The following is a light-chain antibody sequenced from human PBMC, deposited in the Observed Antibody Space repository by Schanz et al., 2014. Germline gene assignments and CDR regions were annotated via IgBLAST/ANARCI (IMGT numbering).Light chain of an antibody. CDR1: QSVHRNY. V-gene: IGKV3D-20*02. J-gene: IGKJ4*01. CDR3: QQRSNWPPLA. CDR2: GTS. Sequence: EIVLTQSPGTLSLSPGERATLSCRASQSVHRNYLAWHQQKPGQAPRLLIYGTSIRATGIPDRFSGSGSGTDFTLTISSLEPEDFAVYYCQQRSNWPPLAFGGGTKVEIK.